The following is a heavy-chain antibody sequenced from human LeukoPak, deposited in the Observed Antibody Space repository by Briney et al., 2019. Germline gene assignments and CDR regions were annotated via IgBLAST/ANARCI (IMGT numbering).Heavy chain of an antibody. D-gene: IGHD2-15*01. CDR3: ARDSGGYCSGGSCLPQGDYYYYMDV. J-gene: IGHJ6*03. V-gene: IGHV3-7*01. Sequence: GGSLRLSCAASGFTFSSYWMSWVRQAPGKGLEWVANIKQDGSEKYYVDSVKGRFTIFRDNAKNSLYLEMNSLRAEDTAVYYCARDSGGYCSGGSCLPQGDYYYYMDVWGKGTTVTVSS. CDR1: GFTFSSYW. CDR2: IKQDGSEK.